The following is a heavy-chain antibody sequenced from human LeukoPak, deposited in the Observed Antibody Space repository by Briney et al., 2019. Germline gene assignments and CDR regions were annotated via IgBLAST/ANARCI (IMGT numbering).Heavy chain of an antibody. Sequence: GGSLRLSCAASGFTFSSYGMHWVRQAPGKGLEWVAVIWYDGSNKYYADSVKGRFTISRDNSKNTPYLQMNSLRAEDTAVYYCARDSPYCSSTSCYDFDYWGQGTLVTVSS. CDR3: ARDSPYCSSTSCYDFDY. D-gene: IGHD2-2*01. V-gene: IGHV3-33*01. CDR2: IWYDGSNK. J-gene: IGHJ4*02. CDR1: GFTFSSYG.